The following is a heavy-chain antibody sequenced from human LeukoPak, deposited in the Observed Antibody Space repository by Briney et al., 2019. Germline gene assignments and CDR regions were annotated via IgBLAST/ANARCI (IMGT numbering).Heavy chain of an antibody. D-gene: IGHD5-12*01. CDR3: AGRGSSGTGVDY. Sequence: GGSLRLSCAASGFTVSTKFMGWVRQAPGKGLEWVSIIYSGGSTQYADSVKGRFTISRDTSKNTLYLQMNSLRAEDTAVYYCAGRGSSGTGVDYWGQGNLVTVSS. CDR2: IYSGGST. J-gene: IGHJ4*02. V-gene: IGHV3-53*01. CDR1: GFTVSTKF.